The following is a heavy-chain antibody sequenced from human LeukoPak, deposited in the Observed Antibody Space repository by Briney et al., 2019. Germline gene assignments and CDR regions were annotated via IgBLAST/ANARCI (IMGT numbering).Heavy chain of an antibody. Sequence: GGSLRLSCVASGLTFSNAWMSRVRQAPGKGLEWVGRIKSKTDGETTDYAAPVKGRFTISRDDSKNTLYLQMNSLRAEDTAVYYCARKDFWSGYFDYWGQGTLVTVSS. V-gene: IGHV3-15*01. CDR3: ARKDFWSGYFDY. CDR2: IKSKTDGETT. CDR1: GLTFSNAW. J-gene: IGHJ4*02. D-gene: IGHD3-3*01.